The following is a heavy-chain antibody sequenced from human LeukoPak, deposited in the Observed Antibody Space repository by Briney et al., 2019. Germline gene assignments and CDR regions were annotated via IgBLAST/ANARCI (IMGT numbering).Heavy chain of an antibody. Sequence: ASVKVSCKASGYTFTGYYMHWVRQAPGQGLEWMGWINPNSGGTNYAQKFQGRVTMSRDTSISTAYMELSRLRSDDTAVYYCARDTIFGVVINTHHYYYYMDVWGKGTTVTVSS. V-gene: IGHV1-2*02. D-gene: IGHD3-3*01. CDR2: INPNSGGT. CDR3: ARDTIFGVVINTHHYYYYMDV. J-gene: IGHJ6*03. CDR1: GYTFTGYY.